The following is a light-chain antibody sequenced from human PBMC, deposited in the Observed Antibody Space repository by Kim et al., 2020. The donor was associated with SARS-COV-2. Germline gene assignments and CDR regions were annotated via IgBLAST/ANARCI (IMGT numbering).Light chain of an antibody. J-gene: IGKJ2*01. CDR3: QQRSKWTPSYT. Sequence: SVDRVPLCFRAPDSVSSNLAWYQTKPGQAARLLTYDASHRATGMPARFSGSGSGTDFTFTISSLEPEDFTFYYCQQRSKWTPSYTFGQGTKLE. CDR1: DSVSSN. CDR2: DAS. V-gene: IGKV3-11*01.